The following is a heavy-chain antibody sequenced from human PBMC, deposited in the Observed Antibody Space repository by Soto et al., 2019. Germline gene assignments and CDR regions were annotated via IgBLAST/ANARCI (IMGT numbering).Heavy chain of an antibody. CDR3: ARSRQYTSGWYAIDI. Sequence: SQTLSLTCAISGDSVSSNSGAWNWIRQSPSRGLEWLGRTYYRSKWFNDYAESVKRRITINPDTSKNQFSLQLNSVTPEDTAVYYCARSRQYTSGWYAIDIWGQGTMVTVSS. V-gene: IGHV6-1*01. D-gene: IGHD6-19*01. CDR2: TYYRSKWFN. CDR1: GDSVSSNSGA. J-gene: IGHJ3*02.